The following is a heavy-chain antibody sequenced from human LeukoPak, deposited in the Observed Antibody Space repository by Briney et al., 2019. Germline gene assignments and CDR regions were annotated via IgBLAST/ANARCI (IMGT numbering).Heavy chain of an antibody. J-gene: IGHJ4*02. CDR3: ARVRSYDILTGSPVGPLDY. CDR2: INPSGGST. D-gene: IGHD3-9*01. CDR1: GYTFTSYY. V-gene: IGHV1-46*01. Sequence: GASVKVSCKASGYTFTSYYMHWVRQAPGQGLEWMGIINPSGGSTSYAQKFQGRVTMTRDTSTSTVYMELSSLRSEDTAVYYCARVRSYDILTGSPVGPLDYWGQGTLVTVSS.